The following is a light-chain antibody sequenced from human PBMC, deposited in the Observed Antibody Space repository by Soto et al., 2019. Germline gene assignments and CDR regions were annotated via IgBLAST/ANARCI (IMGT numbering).Light chain of an antibody. Sequence: SLAPPPPISGSPWQSCPLSRPPTNSDVGGYNYVSWYQQHPGKAPKLMIYDVSKRPSGVPDRFSGSKSGNTASLTISGLQAEDEADYYCCSYAGSYSYVFGTGTKVTVL. CDR2: DVS. J-gene: IGLJ1*01. CDR1: NSDVGGYNY. V-gene: IGLV2-11*01. CDR3: CSYAGSYSYV.